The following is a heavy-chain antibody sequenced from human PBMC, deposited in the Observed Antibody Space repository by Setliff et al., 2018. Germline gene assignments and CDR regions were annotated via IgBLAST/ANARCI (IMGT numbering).Heavy chain of an antibody. CDR1: GFSFSTYS. D-gene: IGHD1-20*01. CDR2: IYGGGGNGGRNT. J-gene: IGHJ4*02. CDR3: AKDRVPDGIWYFDS. V-gene: IGHV3-23*03. Sequence: GGSLRLSCVGSGFSFSTYSMAWVRQAPGKGLQWVSGIYGGGGNGGRNTFYADSVKGRFTISRDNSKNTLYLQMNSLRAEDTALYHCAKDRVPDGIWYFDSWGPGSLVTVSS.